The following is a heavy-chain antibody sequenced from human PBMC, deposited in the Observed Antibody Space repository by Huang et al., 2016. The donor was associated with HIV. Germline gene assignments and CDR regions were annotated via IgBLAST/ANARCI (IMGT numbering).Heavy chain of an antibody. Sequence: QVQLVQSASELKMPGASVKISCKTSGYTFRRSSMNWVRQAPGPGLEWMGLRTPTTGTPTYAPGLAGRFVFSLDTSVNTAYLQISTLKAEDTAVYYCVRDASAYYPLYYFDFWGQGTLVTVSS. CDR3: VRDASAYYPLYYFDF. J-gene: IGHJ4*02. CDR2: RTPTTGTP. D-gene: IGHD3-3*01. V-gene: IGHV7-4-1*02. CDR1: GYTFRRSS.